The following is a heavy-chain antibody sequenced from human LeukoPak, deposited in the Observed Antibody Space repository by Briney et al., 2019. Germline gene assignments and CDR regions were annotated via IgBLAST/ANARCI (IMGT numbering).Heavy chain of an antibody. CDR2: FDPEDGET. V-gene: IGHV1-24*01. Sequence: ASVKVSCKVSGYTLAELSMHWVRQAPGKGLEWVGGFDPEDGETIYAQKFQGRVTMTEDTSTDTAYMELSSLRSEDTAVYYCATFETYCSGGSCQSRDIWGQGTMVTVSS. J-gene: IGHJ3*02. CDR1: GYTLAELS. CDR3: ATFETYCSGGSCQSRDI. D-gene: IGHD2-15*01.